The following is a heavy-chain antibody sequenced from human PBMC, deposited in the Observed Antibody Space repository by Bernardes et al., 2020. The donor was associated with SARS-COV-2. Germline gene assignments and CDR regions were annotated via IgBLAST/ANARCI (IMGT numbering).Heavy chain of an antibody. CDR2: VKPDGVTT. CDR1: GFAAGDYW. D-gene: IGHD1-20*01. V-gene: IGHV3-74*01. CDR3: TRASDAAFGI. Sequence: GGSLRLSCAASGFAAGDYWMEWVRQAPGKGLEWVSLVKPDGVTTRYANSVKGRFTIARDNAKNMLYLQMNSLRVEDTAVYYCTRASDAAFGIWGQGTLVTVSS. J-gene: IGHJ4*02.